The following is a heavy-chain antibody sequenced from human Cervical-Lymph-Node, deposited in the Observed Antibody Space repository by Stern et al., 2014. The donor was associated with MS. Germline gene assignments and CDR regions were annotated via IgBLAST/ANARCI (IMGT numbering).Heavy chain of an antibody. V-gene: IGHV3-48*02. CDR2: ITSGSTTT. CDR1: GFSFNRYS. CDR3: VRGLGQCNGGHCQSFDF. J-gene: IGHJ4*02. Sequence: EVQLVESGGNLVQPGGSLRLSCAASGFSFNRYSMNWVRQAPGKGLEWVSFITSGSTTTHYADSVRGRFTVSRDNGKNSLYLQMNSLRQEDTAIYYCVRGLGQCNGGHCQSFDFWGQGTLVTVSS. D-gene: IGHD2-21*02.